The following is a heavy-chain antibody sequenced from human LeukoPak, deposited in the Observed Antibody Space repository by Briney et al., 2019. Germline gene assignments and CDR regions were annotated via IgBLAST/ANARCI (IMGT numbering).Heavy chain of an antibody. CDR2: ISSSGSTI. V-gene: IGHV3-48*03. CDR1: GFTFDDYD. Sequence: PGGSLRLSCEASGFTFDDYDMSWVRQAPGKGLEWVSYISSSGSTIYYADSVKGRFTISRDNAKNSLYLQMNSLRAEDTAVYYCARFTASWYGDGAYYYYGMDVWGQGTTVTVSS. J-gene: IGHJ6*02. CDR3: ARFTASWYGDGAYYYYGMDV. D-gene: IGHD6-13*01.